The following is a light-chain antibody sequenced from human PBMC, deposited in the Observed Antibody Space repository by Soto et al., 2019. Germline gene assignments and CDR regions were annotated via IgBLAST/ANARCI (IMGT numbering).Light chain of an antibody. CDR2: DAS. Sequence: DLQMTQSPSSLSASVGDRVTITCQASQDISNYLNWYQQKPGKAPKLLIYDASNLETGVPSRFSGSESGTAFTLTISSLQPEDIATYYCQQYDNLPLTFGGGTKVEIK. J-gene: IGKJ4*01. V-gene: IGKV1-33*01. CDR1: QDISNY. CDR3: QQYDNLPLT.